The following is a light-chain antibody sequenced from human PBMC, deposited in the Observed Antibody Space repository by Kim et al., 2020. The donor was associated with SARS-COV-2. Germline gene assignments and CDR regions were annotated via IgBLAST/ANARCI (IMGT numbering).Light chain of an antibody. V-gene: IGLV3-19*01. CDR3: NSRDSSGNPVL. Sequence: SSELTQDPAVSVALGQTVRITCQGDSLRSYYASWYQQKPGQAPVLVIYGKNNRPSGIPDRFSGFSSGNTASLTITGAQAEDEADYSCNSRDSSGNPVLFG. CDR2: GKN. J-gene: IGLJ2*01. CDR1: SLRSYY.